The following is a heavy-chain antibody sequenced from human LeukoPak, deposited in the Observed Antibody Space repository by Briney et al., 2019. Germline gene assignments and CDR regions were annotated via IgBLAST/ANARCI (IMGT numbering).Heavy chain of an antibody. Sequence: ASVKVSCKASGYTFTGYFMHWVRQAPGQGHEWMGWINPNSGGTKYAQKFQGRVTMTRDTSISTAYVELTSLRSDDTAVYYCARGGAVADFWGQGTLVTVSS. CDR2: INPNSGGT. J-gene: IGHJ4*02. D-gene: IGHD6-19*01. CDR1: GYTFTGYF. CDR3: ARGGAVADF. V-gene: IGHV1-2*02.